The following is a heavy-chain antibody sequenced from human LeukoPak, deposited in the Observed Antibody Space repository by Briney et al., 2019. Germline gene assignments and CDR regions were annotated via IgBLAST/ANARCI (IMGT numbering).Heavy chain of an antibody. CDR1: GGSISSTTYY. V-gene: IGHV4-39*07. J-gene: IGHJ4*02. CDR3: ARDATRYCSGGSCSNY. Sequence: SETLSLTCTVSGGSISSTTYYWGWIRQPPGKGLEWIGSIYYSGSTYYNPSLKSRVTISVDTSKNQFSLKLSSVIAADTAVYYCARDATRYCSGGSCSNYWGQGTLVTVSS. CDR2: IYYSGST. D-gene: IGHD2-15*01.